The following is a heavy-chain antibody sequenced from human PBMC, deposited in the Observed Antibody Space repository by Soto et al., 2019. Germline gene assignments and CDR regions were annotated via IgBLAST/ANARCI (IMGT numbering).Heavy chain of an antibody. CDR1: GFSLSNAGLG. CDR3: ASTYSTSWYWFDP. Sequence: QVTVKESGPVLVKPTETLTLTCTVSGFSLSNAGLGVSWIRQPPGKALEWLAHIFSNDEKSYSTSLKSRLTTSNATSKRQVVLTMTNMDPVDTATYYCASTYSTSWYWFDPWGQGTLVTVSS. V-gene: IGHV2-26*04. CDR2: IFSNDEK. J-gene: IGHJ5*02. D-gene: IGHD6-13*01.